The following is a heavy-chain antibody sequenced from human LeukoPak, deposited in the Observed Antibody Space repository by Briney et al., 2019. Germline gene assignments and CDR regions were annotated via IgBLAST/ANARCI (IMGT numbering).Heavy chain of an antibody. CDR1: GFTFSSYS. Sequence: PGGSLRLSCAASGFTFSSYSMNWVRQAPGKGLEWVSSISSSSSYIYYADSVKGRFTISRDNAKNSLYLQMNSLRAEDTAVYYCARDASPTRDFDYWGQGTLVTVSS. J-gene: IGHJ4*02. V-gene: IGHV3-21*01. D-gene: IGHD2-2*01. CDR2: ISSSSSYI. CDR3: ARDASPTRDFDY.